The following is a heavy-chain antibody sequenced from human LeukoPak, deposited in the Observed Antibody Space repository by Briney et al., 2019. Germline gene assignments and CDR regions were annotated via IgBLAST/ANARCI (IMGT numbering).Heavy chain of an antibody. CDR3: ARTPYSSPPKDAFDI. J-gene: IGHJ3*02. V-gene: IGHV6-1*01. CDR1: GDSVSSKSTA. CDR2: TYYRSKCYT. Sequence: SQTLSLTCAISGDSVSSKSTAWNWIRQSPSRGLEWLGRTYYRSKCYTGYAVSVKGRITINPDTSKKQFSLQLNSVTPEDTAVYYCARTPYSSPPKDAFDIWGQGTMVTVSS. D-gene: IGHD6-13*01.